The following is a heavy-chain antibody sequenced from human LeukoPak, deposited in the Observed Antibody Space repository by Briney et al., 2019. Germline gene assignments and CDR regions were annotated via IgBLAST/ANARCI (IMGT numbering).Heavy chain of an antibody. D-gene: IGHD1-14*01. CDR1: GYTFTGYY. J-gene: IGHJ6*03. CDR2: ITPNSGGT. CDR3: AAGTVPSPRRGPGNYYYMDV. V-gene: IGHV1-2*02. Sequence: ASVKVSCKASGYTFTGYYLHWVRQAPGQGLEWMGWITPNSGGTNYAQRFQGRVTMTRDTSISTAYMELSSLRSEDTAVYYCAAGTVPSPRRGPGNYYYMDVWGKGTTVTVSS.